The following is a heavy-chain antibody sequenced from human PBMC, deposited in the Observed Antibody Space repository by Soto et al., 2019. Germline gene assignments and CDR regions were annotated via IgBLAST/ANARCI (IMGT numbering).Heavy chain of an antibody. CDR1: GGSISSGGYY. J-gene: IGHJ6*01. Sequence: TVSGGSISSGGYYWGWIRQSPGKGLEWIGSLYYSGTTYYNPSLKSRVTISGDTSNNQFSLKATSVTAADTAVYYCVRHHDTAMAYYNYYGMDVWGQGTTVTVSS. CDR2: LYYSGTT. V-gene: IGHV4-39*01. D-gene: IGHD5-18*01. CDR3: VRHHDTAMAYYNYYGMDV.